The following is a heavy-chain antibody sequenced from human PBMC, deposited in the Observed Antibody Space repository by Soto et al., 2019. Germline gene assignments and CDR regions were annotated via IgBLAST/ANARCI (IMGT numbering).Heavy chain of an antibody. D-gene: IGHD6-19*01. CDR3: ARDRGVAPPVAGNTHYYYSMDV. J-gene: IGHJ6*03. Sequence: QDQLVQSGVEVKKPGASVKVSCKASGYSFTNYGITWVRQAPGQGFEWMGWISAYNGNTNYAQKFQGRVTMTTDASTSTAYLELRSLRSDDTAVYYCARDRGVAPPVAGNTHYYYSMDVWGKGTTVNVSS. CDR2: ISAYNGNT. V-gene: IGHV1-18*01. CDR1: GYSFTNYG.